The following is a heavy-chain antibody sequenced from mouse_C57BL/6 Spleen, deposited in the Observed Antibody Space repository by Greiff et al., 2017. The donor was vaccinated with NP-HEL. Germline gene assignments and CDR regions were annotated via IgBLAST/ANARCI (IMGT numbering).Heavy chain of an antibody. D-gene: IGHD1-1*01. CDR3: SITTESLGD. CDR1: GYAFSSYW. J-gene: IGHJ2*01. CDR2: IYPGDGDT. V-gene: IGHV1-80*01. Sequence: LQQSGASVKISCKASGYAFSSYWMNWVKQRPGKGLERIGQIYPGDGDTNYNGKFKGKATLTADKSSSTAYMQLSSLNSEDSAVYFCSITTESLGDWGKGTTLTVSS.